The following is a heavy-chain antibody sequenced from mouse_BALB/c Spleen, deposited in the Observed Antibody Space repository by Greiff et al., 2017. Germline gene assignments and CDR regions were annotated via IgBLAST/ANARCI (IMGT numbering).Heavy chain of an antibody. V-gene: IGHV14-3*02. CDR1: GFNIKDTY. D-gene: IGHD2-10*02. CDR3: AEGYGNYDAMDY. Sequence: EVKLMESGAELVKPGASVKLSCTASGFNIKDTYMHWVKQRPEQGLEWIGRIDPANGNTKYDPKFQGKATITADTSSNTAYLQLSSLTSEDTAVYYCAEGYGNYDAMDYWGQGTSVTVSS. J-gene: IGHJ4*01. CDR2: IDPANGNT.